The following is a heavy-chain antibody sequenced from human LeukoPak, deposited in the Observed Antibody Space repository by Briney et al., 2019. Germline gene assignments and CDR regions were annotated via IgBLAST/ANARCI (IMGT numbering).Heavy chain of an antibody. CDR3: TYFDY. Sequence: GGSLRLSCAASGFTFSSYSMNWVRQAPGKGLEWVSYISSSSSYKYYADSVKGPLTISTDNAKNSLYLQMNSLIAEGASVYYCTYFDYWGQGTLVTVSS. CDR1: GFTFSSYS. V-gene: IGHV3-21*01. J-gene: IGHJ4*02. CDR2: ISSSSSYK.